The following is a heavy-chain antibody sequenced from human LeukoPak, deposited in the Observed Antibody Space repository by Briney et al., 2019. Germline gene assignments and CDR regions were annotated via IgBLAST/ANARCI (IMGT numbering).Heavy chain of an antibody. CDR3: ARHVHVSMIVVILSDYFDY. CDR2: ISHTGGI. J-gene: IGHJ4*02. V-gene: IGHV4-34*01. CDR1: GGSFSGHS. Sequence: PSETLSLTCAVSGGSFSGHSWSWIRQAPGKRLEWIGEISHTGGINYNPSLKSRVTISADTSKNQFSLRLTSVTAADTAVYYCARHVHVSMIVVILSDYFDYWGRGTLVSVSS. D-gene: IGHD3-22*01.